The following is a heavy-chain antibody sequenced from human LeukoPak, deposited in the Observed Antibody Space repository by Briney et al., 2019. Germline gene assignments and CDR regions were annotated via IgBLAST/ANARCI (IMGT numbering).Heavy chain of an antibody. D-gene: IGHD3-3*01. CDR3: VKTIYGYAVRDY. V-gene: IGHV3-64D*06. CDR2: INTNGDTT. CDR1: GFIFSDFA. Sequence: GGPLRLSCSASGFIFSDFAMHWVRQAPGKALEYVAAINTNGDTTYYADYVKGRFTISRDNSKNTVFLQMGSLRPDDTAVYYCVKTIYGYAVRDYWGQGARVTVAS. J-gene: IGHJ4*02.